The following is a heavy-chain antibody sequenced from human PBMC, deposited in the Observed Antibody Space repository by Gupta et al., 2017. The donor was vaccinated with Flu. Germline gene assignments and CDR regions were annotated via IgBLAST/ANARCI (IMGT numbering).Heavy chain of an antibody. V-gene: IGHV3-23*01. CDR2: ISGSGGTT. Sequence: EVQLLESGGGLGQPGGSLRLSCAASEFTFSSYVMGWVRQAPGKGLEWGSAISGSGGTTHYADSVKGRFTISRDNSKNTLYLQMNSLRAEDTAVYYCAKGDRGSGWAYWGQGTLVTVSS. CDR3: AKGDRGSGWAY. J-gene: IGHJ4*02. CDR1: EFTFSSYV. D-gene: IGHD6-19*01.